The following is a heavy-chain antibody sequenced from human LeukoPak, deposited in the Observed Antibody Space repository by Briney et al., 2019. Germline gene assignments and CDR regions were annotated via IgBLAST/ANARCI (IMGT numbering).Heavy chain of an antibody. V-gene: IGHV4-39*01. J-gene: IGHJ4*02. Sequence: TPSETLSLTCTVSGGSISSSSAYWGWIRQPPGKGLEWIGSIYYSKNTYYNPSLKSRVTISADTSKNQFSLTLGSVSATDTAVYYCVSPRGFSYGYFDYWGQGTLVTVFS. D-gene: IGHD5-18*01. CDR3: VSPRGFSYGYFDY. CDR2: IYYSKNT. CDR1: GGSISSSSAY.